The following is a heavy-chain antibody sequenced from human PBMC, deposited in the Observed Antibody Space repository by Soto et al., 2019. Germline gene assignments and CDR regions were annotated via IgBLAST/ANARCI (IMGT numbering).Heavy chain of an antibody. Sequence: HGESLKISCKGSGYRFPSYWIGWVRQMPGKGLEWMGIIYPGDSDTRYSPSFQGQVTISADKSISTAYLQWSSLKASDTAMYYCARPLAYGSSTICSHIDHWGQVTLVTVAS. CDR1: GYRFPSYW. V-gene: IGHV5-51*01. D-gene: IGHD2-2*01. CDR2: IYPGDSDT. CDR3: ARPLAYGSSTICSHIDH. J-gene: IGHJ4*02.